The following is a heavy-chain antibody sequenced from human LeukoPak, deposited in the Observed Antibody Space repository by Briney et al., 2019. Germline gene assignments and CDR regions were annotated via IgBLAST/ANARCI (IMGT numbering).Heavy chain of an antibody. CDR1: GFTFSSYG. CDR2: ISYDGSNK. V-gene: IGHV3-30*03. J-gene: IGHJ3*01. CDR3: ARALTRDALDL. Sequence: PGGSLRLSCAASGFTFSSYGMHWVRQAPGKGLEWVAVISYDGSNKYYADSVKGRFTISRDNAQDSLYLQLNNLKAGDTAVYYCARALTRDALDLWGQGTMVTVSS.